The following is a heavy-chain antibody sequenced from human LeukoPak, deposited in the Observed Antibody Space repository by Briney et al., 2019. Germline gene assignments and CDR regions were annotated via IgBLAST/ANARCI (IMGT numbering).Heavy chain of an antibody. Sequence: SETLSLTCTVSGYSISSGYYWGWIRQPPGKGLEWIGSIYHSGSTYYNPSPKSRVTISVDTSKNQFSLKLSSVTAADTAVYYCARQDQLGPFFDYWGQGTLVTVSS. CDR1: GYSISSGYY. CDR2: IYHSGST. CDR3: ARQDQLGPFFDY. J-gene: IGHJ4*02. D-gene: IGHD1-26*01. V-gene: IGHV4-38-2*02.